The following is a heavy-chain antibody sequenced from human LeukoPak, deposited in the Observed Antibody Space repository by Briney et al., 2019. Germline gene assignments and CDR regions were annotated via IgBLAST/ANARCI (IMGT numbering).Heavy chain of an antibody. V-gene: IGHV4-59*08. D-gene: IGHD3-22*01. J-gene: IGHJ4*01. CDR1: GASINNNF. CDR2: IYSSGSA. Sequence: SETLSLTCTVSGASINNNFWTWIRQPPGKGLEWIGYIYSSGSANYNPSLKSRVIISRDTSKNQISLNLTSVTAADTALYFCARHRDYYDTRGHGTLVTVSS. CDR3: ARHRDYYDT.